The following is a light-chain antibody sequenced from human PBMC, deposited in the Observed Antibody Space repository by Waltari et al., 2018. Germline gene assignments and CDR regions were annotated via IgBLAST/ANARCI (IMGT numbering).Light chain of an antibody. CDR2: GNF. CDR1: SSNIGANSD. V-gene: IGLV1-40*01. CDR3: QSYDSSLSLVV. Sequence: QSVLPQPPSVSGAPGQRVTLSCTGTSSNIGANSDVNSYQHRPGTAPRLLIYGNFNRPSGVPDRFSGSKSGTSASLAITGLQAEDEANYYCQSYDSSLSLVVFGGGTKLTVL. J-gene: IGLJ2*01.